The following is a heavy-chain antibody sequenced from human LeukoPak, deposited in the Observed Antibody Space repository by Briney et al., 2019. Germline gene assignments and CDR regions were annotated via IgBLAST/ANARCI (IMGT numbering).Heavy chain of an antibody. D-gene: IGHD1-26*01. CDR1: GFTFSSYS. V-gene: IGHV3-21*01. Sequence: PGGSLRLSCAASGFTFSSYSMNWVRQAPGKGLEWVSSISSSSSYIYYADSVKGRFTISRDNAKNSLYLQMNSLRAEDTAVYYCARDSGVGRELWPKGWFDYWGQGTLVTVSS. CDR2: ISSSSSYI. CDR3: ARDSGVGRELWPKGWFDY. J-gene: IGHJ4*02.